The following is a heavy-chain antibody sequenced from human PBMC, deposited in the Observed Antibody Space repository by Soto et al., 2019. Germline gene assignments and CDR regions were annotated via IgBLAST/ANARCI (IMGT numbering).Heavy chain of an antibody. V-gene: IGHV3-49*03. CDR3: TRGGRGPVAGNFDY. J-gene: IGHJ4*02. Sequence: GGSLRLSCTASGFTFGDYAMSWFRQAPGKGLEWVGFIRSKAYGGTTEYAASVKGRFTISRDDSKSIAYLQMNSLKTEDTAVYYCTRGGRGPVAGNFDYWGQGTLVTVSS. CDR2: IRSKAYGGTT. CDR1: GFTFGDYA. D-gene: IGHD6-19*01.